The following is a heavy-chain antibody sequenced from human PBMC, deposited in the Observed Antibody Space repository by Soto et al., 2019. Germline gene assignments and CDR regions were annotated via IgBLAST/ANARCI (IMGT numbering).Heavy chain of an antibody. CDR3: ATAAYSSGWHSGFDY. CDR2: FDPEDGET. D-gene: IGHD6-19*01. Sequence: ASVKVSCKVSGYTLTELSMHWVRQAPGKGLEWMGGFDPEDGETIYAQKFQGRVTMTEDTSTDTAYMELSSLRSEDTAVYYCATAAYSSGWHSGFDYWGQGTLVTVSS. V-gene: IGHV1-24*01. J-gene: IGHJ4*02. CDR1: GYTLTELS.